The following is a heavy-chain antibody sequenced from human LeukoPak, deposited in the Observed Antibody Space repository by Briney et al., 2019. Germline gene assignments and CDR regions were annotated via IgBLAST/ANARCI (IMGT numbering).Heavy chain of an antibody. Sequence: SETLSLTCPVSGGSISSYYWSWIRQPPGKGLEWIGYIYYSGSTNYNPSLKSRVTISVDTSKNQFSPKLSSVTAADTAVYYCAREVRYYDILTGYYAPYFDYWGQGTLVTVSS. CDR1: GGSISSYY. V-gene: IGHV4-59*01. CDR2: IYYSGST. J-gene: IGHJ4*02. CDR3: AREVRYYDILTGYYAPYFDY. D-gene: IGHD3-9*01.